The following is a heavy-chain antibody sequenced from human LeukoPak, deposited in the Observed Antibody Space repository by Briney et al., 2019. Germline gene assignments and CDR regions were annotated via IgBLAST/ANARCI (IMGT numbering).Heavy chain of an antibody. CDR2: ISSSGSTI. V-gene: IGHV3-48*03. Sequence: GGSLRLSCAASGFTLSSYEMNGVRQAPGKGREWVSYISSSGSTIYYADSVKGRFTISRDNAKNSLYMQMNSLSAEDTAVYYCAELGITMIGGVWGKGTTVTISS. CDR3: AELGITMIGGV. D-gene: IGHD3-10*02. J-gene: IGHJ6*04. CDR1: GFTLSSYE.